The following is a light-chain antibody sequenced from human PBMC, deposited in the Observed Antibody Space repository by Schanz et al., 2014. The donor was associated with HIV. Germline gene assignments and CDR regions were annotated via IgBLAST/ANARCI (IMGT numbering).Light chain of an antibody. J-gene: IGKJ1*01. CDR2: ATS. CDR1: QSINTW. Sequence: DIQMTQSPSTLSASVGDRVTITCRASQSINTWLAWYQQKPGTAPKLLIYATSNLQSGVPSRFSGSGSGTDFTLTISSLQPDDFATYYCQQCHSYSTFGQGTKVEIK. CDR3: QQCHSYST. V-gene: IGKV1-5*01.